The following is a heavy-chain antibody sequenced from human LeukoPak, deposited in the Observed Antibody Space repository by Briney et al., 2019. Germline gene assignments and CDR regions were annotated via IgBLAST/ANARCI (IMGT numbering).Heavy chain of an antibody. J-gene: IGHJ4*02. CDR3: ARTEYSSSSYEY. D-gene: IGHD6-6*01. CDR1: GGSISSYY. V-gene: IGHV4-59*01. CDR2: IYYSGST. Sequence: PSETLSLTCTVSGGSISSYYWSWIRQPPGKGLEWIGYIYYSGSTNYNPSLKSRVTISVDTSKNQFSLKLSSVTAADTAVYYCARTEYSSSSYEYWGQGTLVTVSS.